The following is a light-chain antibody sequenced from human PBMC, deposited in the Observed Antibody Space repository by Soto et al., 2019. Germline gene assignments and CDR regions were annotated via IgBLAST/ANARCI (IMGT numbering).Light chain of an antibody. CDR2: ATS. J-gene: IGKJ1*01. CDR1: QSVSTN. V-gene: IGKV3-15*01. CDR3: QQYNKWPQT. Sequence: EVVMTQSPVTLSVSPGERATLSCRASQSVSTNVAWYQQKPGQAPRLLIYATSTRATDIPARFSGSGSGTEFTLTISSLQSEDFAVYYCQQYNKWPQTF.